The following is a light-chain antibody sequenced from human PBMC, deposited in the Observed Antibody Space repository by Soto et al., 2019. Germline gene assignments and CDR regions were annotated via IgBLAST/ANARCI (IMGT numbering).Light chain of an antibody. J-gene: IGLJ2*01. Sequence: QSVLTQPASVSGSPGQSITISCTGTSSDIGAYNFVSWFRQHPGKAPKLIIYDVTTRPSGVSNRFSGSKSGNTASLTISGLQPEDEADYYCTSYSGVTTLEIFGGGTKLTVL. CDR3: TSYSGVTTLEI. CDR1: SSDIGAYNF. V-gene: IGLV2-14*01. CDR2: DVT.